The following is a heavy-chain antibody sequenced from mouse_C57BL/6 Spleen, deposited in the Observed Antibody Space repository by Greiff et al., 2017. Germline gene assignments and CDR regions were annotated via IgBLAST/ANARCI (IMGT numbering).Heavy chain of an antibody. J-gene: IGHJ1*03. CDR3: ARRRDYGSSYGYVDV. V-gene: IGHV5-9*01. D-gene: IGHD1-1*01. CDR2: ISGGGGNT. CDR1: GFTFSSYT. Sequence: EVKLVESGGGLVKPGGSLKLSCAASGFTFSSYTMSWVRQTPEKRLEWVATISGGGGNTYYPASVKGRFTISRDNAKNTLYLQMSSLRSEDTALYYCARRRDYGSSYGYVDVWGTGTTVTVSS.